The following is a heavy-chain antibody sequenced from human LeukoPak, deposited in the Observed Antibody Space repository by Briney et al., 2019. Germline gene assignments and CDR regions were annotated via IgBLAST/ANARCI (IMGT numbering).Heavy chain of an antibody. J-gene: IGHJ4*02. CDR1: GGSFSGYY. CDR2: IYYSGST. CDR3: AREGGTIFGVVITYFDY. D-gene: IGHD3-3*01. Sequence: PSETLSLTCAVYGGSFSGYYWSWIRQPPGKGLEWIGSIYYSGSTYYNPSLKSRVTISVDTSKNQFSLKLSSVTAADTAVYYCAREGGTIFGVVITYFDYWGQGTLVTVSS. V-gene: IGHV4-34*01.